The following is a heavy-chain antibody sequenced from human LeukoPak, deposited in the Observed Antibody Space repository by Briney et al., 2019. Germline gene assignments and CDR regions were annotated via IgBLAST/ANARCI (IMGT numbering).Heavy chain of an antibody. Sequence: GGSLRLSCAASGFTFSSYWMSWVRQAPGKGLEWVANIKQDGSEEYYVDSVKGRFTISRDNAKNSLYLQMNSLRGEDTAVYYCARDSSSWYRGNWFDPWGQGTLVTVSS. D-gene: IGHD6-13*01. CDR2: IKQDGSEE. CDR1: GFTFSSYW. J-gene: IGHJ5*02. CDR3: ARDSSSWYRGNWFDP. V-gene: IGHV3-7*01.